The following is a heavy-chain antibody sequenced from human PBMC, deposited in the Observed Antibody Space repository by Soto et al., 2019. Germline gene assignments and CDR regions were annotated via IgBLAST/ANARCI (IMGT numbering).Heavy chain of an antibody. D-gene: IGHD3-22*01. CDR2: ISGSGGST. V-gene: IGHV3-23*01. CDR1: GFTFSSYA. Sequence: GGSLRLSCAASGFTFSSYAMSWVRQAPGKGLEWVSAISGSGGSTYYADSVKGRFTISRDNSKNTLYLQMNSLRAEDTAVYYCAKGAGNGKYYYDSSGYHPDTKNFDYWGQGTLVTVSS. J-gene: IGHJ4*02. CDR3: AKGAGNGKYYYDSSGYHPDTKNFDY.